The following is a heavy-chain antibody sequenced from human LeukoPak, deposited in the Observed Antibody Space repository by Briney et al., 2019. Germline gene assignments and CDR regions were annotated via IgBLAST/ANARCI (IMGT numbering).Heavy chain of an antibody. V-gene: IGHV4-59*01. Sequence: SETLSLTCTVSGGSISSYYWSWIRQPPGKGLEWIGYIYYSGTTNYNPSLKSRVTISVDTSKNQFSLKLSSVTAADTAVYYCARALPLVAWFDPWGQGTLVTVSS. CDR3: ARALPLVAWFDP. CDR2: IYYSGTT. J-gene: IGHJ5*02. CDR1: GGSISSYY.